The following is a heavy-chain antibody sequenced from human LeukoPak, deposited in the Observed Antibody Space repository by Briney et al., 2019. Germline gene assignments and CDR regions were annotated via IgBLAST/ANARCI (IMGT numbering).Heavy chain of an antibody. Sequence: VASVKVSCKASGYTFTSYGISWVRQAPGQGLEWMGWISVYNGNTNYAQKFQGRVTMTTDTSTSTAYMELRSLRSDDTAVYYCARDDMLVDYYYYGMDVWGQGTTVIVSS. CDR2: ISVYNGNT. CDR3: ARDDMLVDYYYYGMDV. V-gene: IGHV1-18*01. J-gene: IGHJ6*02. D-gene: IGHD2-15*01. CDR1: GYTFTSYG.